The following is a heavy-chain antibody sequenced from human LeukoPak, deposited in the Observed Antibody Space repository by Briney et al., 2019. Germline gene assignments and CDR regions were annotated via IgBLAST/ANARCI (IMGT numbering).Heavy chain of an antibody. J-gene: IGHJ1*01. V-gene: IGHV4-4*07. CDR3: ARDERGYNFQH. D-gene: IGHD3-22*01. CDR1: GGSLTGYY. CDR2: LYTSRRT. Sequence: SETLSLTCTVSGGSLTGYYWSCIRQPAGPGLEGIGRLYTSRRTNDNPSLKSRVTMSVDTSKHQFCLKLSSVTAADTAVYYCARDERGYNFQHWGQGTLVTVSS.